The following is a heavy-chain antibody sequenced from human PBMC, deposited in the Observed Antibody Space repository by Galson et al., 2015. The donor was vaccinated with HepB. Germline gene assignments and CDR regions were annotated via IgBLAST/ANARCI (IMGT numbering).Heavy chain of an antibody. CDR2: INEDGSKI. CDR1: GYRFSGNW. CDR3: ARDLGVWLGDFFVSYFDY. Sequence: SLRLSCAASGYRFSGNWVSWVRQAPGKGLEWVGNINEDGSKINYVDSVRGRFTISRDNARDSLFLQMNSLRVEDTAVYYCARDLGVWLGDFFVSYFDYWGQGTLVTVSS. V-gene: IGHV3-7*01. J-gene: IGHJ4*02. D-gene: IGHD3-10*01.